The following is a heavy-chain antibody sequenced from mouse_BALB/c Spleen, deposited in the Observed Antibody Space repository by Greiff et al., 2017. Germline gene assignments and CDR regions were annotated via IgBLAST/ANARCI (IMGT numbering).Heavy chain of an antibody. D-gene: IGHD2-4*01. Sequence: EVQGVESGGGLVQPGGSRTLSCAASGFTFSSFGMHWVRQAPEKGLEWVAYISSGSSTIYYADTVKGRFTISRDNPKNTLFLQMTSLRSEDTAMYYCARDRSTMITAWFAYWGQGTLVTVSA. V-gene: IGHV5-17*02. CDR2: ISSGSSTI. CDR1: GFTFSSFG. J-gene: IGHJ3*01. CDR3: ARDRSTMITAWFAY.